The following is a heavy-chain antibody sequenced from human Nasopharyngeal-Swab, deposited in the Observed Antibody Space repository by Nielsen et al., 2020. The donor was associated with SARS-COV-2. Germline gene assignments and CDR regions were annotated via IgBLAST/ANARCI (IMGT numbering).Heavy chain of an antibody. D-gene: IGHD2-15*01. CDR3: ATVVHYYFDY. V-gene: IGHV4-39*01. CDR1: GGSISGNDPY. Sequence: SETLSLTCTVSGGSISGNDPYWGWIRQPPGKGLEWIGSIHYSGKTYYNPALKSRVTMSVDTPKNQFSLNLNSVTAADTAVYYCATVVHYYFDYWGQGSLVIVSS. J-gene: IGHJ4*02. CDR2: IHYSGKT.